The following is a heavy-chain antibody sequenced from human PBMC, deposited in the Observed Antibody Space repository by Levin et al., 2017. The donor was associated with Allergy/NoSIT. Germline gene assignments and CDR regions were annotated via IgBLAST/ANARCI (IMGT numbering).Heavy chain of an antibody. D-gene: IGHD4-17*01. Sequence: GESLKISCTASGFTFSSYTINWVRQAPGKGLEWVSSISSRSVYINYADSVKGRFTISRDNAKNSLFLQMNSLRADDTALYYCARVGGYGDARRSWYFDLWGRGTLVTVSS. J-gene: IGHJ2*01. V-gene: IGHV3-21*01. CDR2: ISSRSVYI. CDR3: ARVGGYGDARRSWYFDL. CDR1: GFTFSSYT.